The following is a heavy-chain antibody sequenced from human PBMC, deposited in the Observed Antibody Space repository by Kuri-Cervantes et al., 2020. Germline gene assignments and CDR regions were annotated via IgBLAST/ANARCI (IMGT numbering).Heavy chain of an antibody. D-gene: IGHD1-26*01. CDR2: INPSGDSA. J-gene: IGHJ4*02. V-gene: IGHV1-46*01. CDR3: ARGGSGSYQYYFDY. Sequence: ASVKVSCKAPGNTFTSYYMHWVRQVPGQGLEWMGIINPSGDSAKYAQKFQGRVTMTRDTSTSTLYMELNSLNSEDTAVYFCARGGSGSYQYYFDYWGQGTLVTVPS. CDR1: GNTFTSYY.